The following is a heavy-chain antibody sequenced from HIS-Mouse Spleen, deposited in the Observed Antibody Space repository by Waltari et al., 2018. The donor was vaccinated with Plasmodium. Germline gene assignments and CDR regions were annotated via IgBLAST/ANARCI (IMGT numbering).Heavy chain of an antibody. V-gene: IGHV3-48*02. CDR3: ARVVTIFGVVIDY. CDR2: ISSSSSTI. J-gene: IGHJ4*02. Sequence: EVQLVESGGGLVQPGGSLRLSCAASGFTFSRYSMNGVRRAPGTGLEWVSYISSSSSTIYYADSVKGRFTISRDNAKNSLYLQMNSLRDEDTAVYYCARVVTIFGVVIDYWGQGTLVTVSS. D-gene: IGHD3-3*01. CDR1: GFTFSRYS.